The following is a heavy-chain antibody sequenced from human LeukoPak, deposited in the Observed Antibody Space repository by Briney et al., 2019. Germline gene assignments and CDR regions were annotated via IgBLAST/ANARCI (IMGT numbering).Heavy chain of an antibody. CDR2: ISAYNGDT. D-gene: IGHD2-15*01. Sequence: GASVKVSCKASGYTFTSNGISWVRQAPGQGLEWMGWISAYNGDTNYAQKLQGRVTMTTDTSTSTAYMELRSLRSDDTAVYYCARDGTLLSGGSCCNPTEYYCYGMDVWGQGTTVTVSS. CDR3: ARDGTLLSGGSCCNPTEYYCYGMDV. J-gene: IGHJ6*02. CDR1: GYTFTSNG. V-gene: IGHV1-18*01.